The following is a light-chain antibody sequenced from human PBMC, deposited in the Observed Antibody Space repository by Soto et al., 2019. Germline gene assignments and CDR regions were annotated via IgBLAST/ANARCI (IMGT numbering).Light chain of an antibody. CDR2: DAS. J-gene: IGKJ1*01. Sequence: EIVMTQSPGTLSVSPGERATLSCRASKSLRSNLVWYQQKPGQAPRLLIYDASTRATGVPARFSGSGSGTEFTLTINGLQSEDFVVYYCQQYNEWPRTFGPGTKLEIK. CDR1: KSLRSN. V-gene: IGKV3-15*01. CDR3: QQYNEWPRT.